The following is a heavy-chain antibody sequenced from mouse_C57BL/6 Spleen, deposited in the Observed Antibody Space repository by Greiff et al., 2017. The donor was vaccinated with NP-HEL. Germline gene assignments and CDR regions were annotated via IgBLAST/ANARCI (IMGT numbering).Heavy chain of an antibody. CDR3: ARSTTVVPYAMDY. Sequence: EVQGVESGGGLVKPGGSLKLSCAASGFTFSDYGMHWVRQAPEKGLEWVAYISSGSSTIYYADTVKGRFTISRDNAKNTLFLQMTSLRSEDTAMYYCARSTTVVPYAMDYWGQRTSVTVSS. V-gene: IGHV5-17*01. D-gene: IGHD1-1*01. J-gene: IGHJ4*01. CDR2: ISSGSSTI. CDR1: GFTFSDYG.